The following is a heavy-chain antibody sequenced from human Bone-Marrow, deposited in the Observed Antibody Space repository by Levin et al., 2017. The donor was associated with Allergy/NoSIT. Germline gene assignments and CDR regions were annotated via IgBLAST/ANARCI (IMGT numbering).Heavy chain of an antibody. D-gene: IGHD2-2*01. V-gene: IGHV4-34*01. CDR1: GGSFSGYY. CDR2: INHSGST. J-gene: IGHJ6*02. CDR3: ARLYCSSTSGDDGMDV. Sequence: PGGSLRLSCAVYGGSFSGYYWSWIRQPPGKGLEWIGEINHSGSTNYNPSLKSRVTISVDTSKNQFSLKLSSVTAADTAVYYCARLYCSSTSGDDGMDVWGQGTTVTVSS.